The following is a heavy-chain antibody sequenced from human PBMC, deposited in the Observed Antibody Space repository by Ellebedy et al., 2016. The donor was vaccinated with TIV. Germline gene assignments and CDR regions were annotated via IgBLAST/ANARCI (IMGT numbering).Heavy chain of an antibody. CDR2: IYYSGST. CDR3: ARQGPYDSSGYYSCYFDY. V-gene: IGHV4-39*01. D-gene: IGHD3-22*01. J-gene: IGHJ4*02. Sequence: GSLRLSXTVSGGSISSSSYYWGWIRQPPGKGLEWIGSIYYSGSTYYNPSLKSRVTISVDTSKNQFSLKLSSVTAADTAVYYCARQGPYDSSGYYSCYFDYWGQGTLVTVSS. CDR1: GGSISSSSYY.